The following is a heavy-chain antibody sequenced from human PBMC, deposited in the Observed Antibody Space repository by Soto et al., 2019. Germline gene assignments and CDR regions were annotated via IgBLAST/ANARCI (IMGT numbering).Heavy chain of an antibody. CDR1: GGSITNTDYY. J-gene: IGHJ6*02. Sequence: SETLSLTCSVSGGSITNTDYYWNWIRQSPGKGLEWIGSIDYSGSTYYNPSLKSRVIISADTSKNLFSLKLRSVTAADTALYFCARGGPYYYGMDVWRQGTTVTVSS. CDR3: ARGGPYYYGMDV. V-gene: IGHV4-30-4*01. CDR2: IDYSGST.